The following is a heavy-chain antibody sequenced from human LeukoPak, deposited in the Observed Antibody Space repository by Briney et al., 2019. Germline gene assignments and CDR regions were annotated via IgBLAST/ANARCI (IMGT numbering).Heavy chain of an antibody. CDR3: ARVYRGLYDY. Sequence: ASVKVSCKSSGYTFTDYYIHWVRQAPGQGLEWMGWVTPDSAVTKYAQKFQGRVTMTRDTSISTAYMELSWLRSDDTAVYYCARVYRGLYDYWGQGTLVTVSS. V-gene: IGHV1-2*02. D-gene: IGHD3-16*01. CDR2: VTPDSAVT. CDR1: GYTFTDYY. J-gene: IGHJ4*02.